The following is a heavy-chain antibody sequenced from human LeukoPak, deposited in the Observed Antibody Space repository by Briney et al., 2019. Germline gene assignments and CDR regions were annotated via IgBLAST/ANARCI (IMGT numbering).Heavy chain of an antibody. D-gene: IGHD1-26*01. Sequence: GGSLRLSCAASGFTVSNNHMNWVRQAPGKGLEWVSVIYSGGTTDYAESVRGRFTVPRDNSKNTVNLQMNSLRVEDTAVYFCARGDQPLIMGTSPRGYFDSWGQGAPVTVSS. V-gene: IGHV3-53*01. CDR1: GFTVSNNH. J-gene: IGHJ4*02. CDR2: IYSGGTT. CDR3: ARGDQPLIMGTSPRGYFDS.